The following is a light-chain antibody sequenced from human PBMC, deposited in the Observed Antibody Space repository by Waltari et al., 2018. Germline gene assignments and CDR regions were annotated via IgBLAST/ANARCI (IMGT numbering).Light chain of an antibody. CDR1: QSVSSSY. J-gene: IGKJ3*01. CDR3: QQYGSSPRT. V-gene: IGKV3-20*01. Sequence: SSRASQSVSSSYLAGYQQKPGQAPRLLIYGASSRATGIPDRFSGSGSGTDFTLTISRLEPEDFAVYYCQQYGSSPRTFGPGTKVDIK. CDR2: GAS.